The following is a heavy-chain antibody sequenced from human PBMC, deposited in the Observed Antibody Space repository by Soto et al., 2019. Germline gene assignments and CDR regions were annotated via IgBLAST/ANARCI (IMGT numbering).Heavy chain of an antibody. Sequence: SDTLSLTCAVSGCSISWSGHYLGWIRQPPGKGLEWIGCIYYTGSTYYNPSLKSRVTISADTSRNQFSLNLSSVTAADTAVYYCARALTGTIHPHYFDHWGQGTLVTVSS. J-gene: IGHJ4*02. CDR1: GCSISWSGHY. CDR3: ARALTGTIHPHYFDH. V-gene: IGHV4-39*01. CDR2: IYYTGST. D-gene: IGHD1-7*01.